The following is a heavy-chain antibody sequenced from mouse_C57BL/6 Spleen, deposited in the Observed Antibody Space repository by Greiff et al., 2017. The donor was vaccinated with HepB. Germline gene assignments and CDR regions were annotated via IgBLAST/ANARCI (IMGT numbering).Heavy chain of an antibody. V-gene: IGHV5-6*02. CDR2: ISSGGSYT. D-gene: IGHD1-1*01. CDR3: ARDGSSYGGAMDY. Sequence: EVKVEESGGDLVKPGGSLKLSCAASGFTFSSYGMSWVRQTPDKRLEWVATISSGGSYTYYPDSVNGRFTISKDNAKNTLYLQVSSLKSEDTAMYYCARDGSSYGGAMDYWGQGTSVTVSS. J-gene: IGHJ4*01. CDR1: GFTFSSYG.